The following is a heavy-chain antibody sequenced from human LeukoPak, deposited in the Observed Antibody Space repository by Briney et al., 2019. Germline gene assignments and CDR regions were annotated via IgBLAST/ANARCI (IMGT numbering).Heavy chain of an antibody. Sequence: ASVKVSCKASGYTFTTYGISKVRQAPGQGLEWMGWINTYNGNTNYTQKLQGRVTMTIDTSTSTAYMELRSLRSDDTAVYYCAREDYGDPAWGQGTLVTVSS. D-gene: IGHD4-17*01. CDR2: INTYNGNT. J-gene: IGHJ4*02. CDR3: AREDYGDPA. V-gene: IGHV1-18*01. CDR1: GYTFTTYG.